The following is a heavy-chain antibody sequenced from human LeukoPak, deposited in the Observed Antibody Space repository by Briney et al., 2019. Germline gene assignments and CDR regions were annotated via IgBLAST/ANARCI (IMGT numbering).Heavy chain of an antibody. D-gene: IGHD6-19*01. CDR2: FDPEDGET. CDR1: GYTLTELS. V-gene: IGHV1-24*01. J-gene: IGHJ4*02. Sequence: ASVKVSCKVSGYTLTELSMHWVRQAPGKGLEWMGGFDPEDGETIYAQKFQGRVTMTEDTSTDTAYTELRSLRSDDTAVYYCARDEVSGGWYNHWGQGTLVTVSS. CDR3: ARDEVSGGWYNH.